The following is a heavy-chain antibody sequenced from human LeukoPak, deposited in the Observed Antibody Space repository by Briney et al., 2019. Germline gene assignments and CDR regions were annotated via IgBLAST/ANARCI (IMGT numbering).Heavy chain of an antibody. CDR2: ITASGTE. V-gene: IGHV3-15*01. J-gene: IGHJ4*02. Sequence: GGSLRLSCAVSGLTFTDAWVSWVRQAPGKGLEWVARITASGTENYAAPVKARFTASRDDSKTTVYLQMKSLTTDDTAVYYCTTAPTRTWLPYFGYWGQGTVVTVSP. CDR3: TTAPTRTWLPYFGY. CDR1: GLTFTDAW. D-gene: IGHD1-1*01.